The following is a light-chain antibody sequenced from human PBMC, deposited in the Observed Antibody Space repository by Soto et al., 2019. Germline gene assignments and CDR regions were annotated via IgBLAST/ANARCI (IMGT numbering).Light chain of an antibody. Sequence: EIVMTQSPATLSVSPGERDTLSCRASQSVSSNLAWYQQKPGQAPRLLIYGASTRAAGIPARFSGSGAGTEFTLTISSLQSEDFAVYYCQQYNNWPPVTFAQGTKVEIK. CDR3: QQYNNWPPVT. CDR2: GAS. V-gene: IGKV3-15*01. J-gene: IGKJ1*01. CDR1: QSVSSN.